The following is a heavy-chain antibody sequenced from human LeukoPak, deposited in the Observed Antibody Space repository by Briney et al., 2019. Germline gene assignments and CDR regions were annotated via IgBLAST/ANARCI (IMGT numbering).Heavy chain of an antibody. Sequence: PSETLSLTCTVSGGSISSGGYYWSWIRQPAGKGLEWIGRIYTSGSTNYNPSLKSRVTISVDTSRNQFSLKLSSVTAADTAVYYCARHGAEWLRQGSSFDYWGQGTLVTVSS. D-gene: IGHD5-12*01. V-gene: IGHV4-61*02. CDR1: GGSISSGGYY. J-gene: IGHJ4*02. CDR2: IYTSGST. CDR3: ARHGAEWLRQGSSFDY.